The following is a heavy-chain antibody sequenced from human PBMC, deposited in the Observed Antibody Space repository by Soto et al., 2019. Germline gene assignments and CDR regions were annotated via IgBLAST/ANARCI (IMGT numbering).Heavy chain of an antibody. D-gene: IGHD2-8*01. CDR1: RFSFSSYE. J-gene: IGHJ4*02. CDR2: VSLTGDRT. V-gene: IGHV3-23*01. Sequence: EVQLLESGGGLVQPGGSLRLSSVAPRFSFSSYEMSWVRQAAGKGLEWVSRVSLTGDRTNYAGSVKGRFTVSRDNFKNTLDLEMDSLRPEDTAIYYCARGGGYCTPTSCAIDSWGRGTPVTVSS. CDR3: ARGGGYCTPTSCAIDS.